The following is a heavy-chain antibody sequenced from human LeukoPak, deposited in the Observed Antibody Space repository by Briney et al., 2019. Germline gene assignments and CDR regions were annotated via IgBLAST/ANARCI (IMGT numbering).Heavy chain of an antibody. J-gene: IGHJ4*02. CDR2: ISGSGGST. CDR1: GFTFSSYA. V-gene: IGHV3-23*01. CDR3: AKGEYYYDSSGYRY. D-gene: IGHD3-22*01. Sequence: GTSLRLSCAASGFTFSSYAMSWVRQAPGKGLEWVSAISGSGGSTYYADSVKGRFTISRDNSKNTLYLQMNSLRAEDTAVYYCAKGEYYYDSSGYRYWGQGTLVTVSS.